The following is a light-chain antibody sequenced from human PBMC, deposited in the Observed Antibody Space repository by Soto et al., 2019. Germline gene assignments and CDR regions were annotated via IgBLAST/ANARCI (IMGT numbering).Light chain of an antibody. Sequence: DIQMTQSPSNLSASVGDRVTITCRASQSISSWLAWYQQKPGKVPKLLIYDASSFESGVPSRFSGSGSGTEFTLTISSLQPDDFATYYCQQYNSFWTFGQGTKVDIK. CDR2: DAS. CDR1: QSISSW. J-gene: IGKJ1*01. CDR3: QQYNSFWT. V-gene: IGKV1-5*01.